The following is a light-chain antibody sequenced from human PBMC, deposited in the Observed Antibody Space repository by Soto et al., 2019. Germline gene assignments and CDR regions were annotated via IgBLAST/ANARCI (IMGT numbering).Light chain of an antibody. J-gene: IGKJ1*01. CDR2: DAS. V-gene: IGKV3-11*01. CDR3: QQYNNWPM. CDR1: QSVNRY. Sequence: EIVLTQSPATLSLSPGERATLSCWASQSVNRYLVWYQQKPGQAPRLLMYDASKRATGIPARFSGSGSGTEFTLTISSLQSEDFAVYYCQQYNNWPMFGQGTKVDI.